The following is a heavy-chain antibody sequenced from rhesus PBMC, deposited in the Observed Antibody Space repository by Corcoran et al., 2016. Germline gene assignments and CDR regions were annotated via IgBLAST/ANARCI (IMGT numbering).Heavy chain of an antibody. J-gene: IGHJ4*01. CDR3: AKYGGGSWTPVFDY. V-gene: IGHV4-80*01. Sequence: QVQLQESGPALVKPSETLSLTCAVSGGSFTTYWWTWIRQSPGKGLDWIGEVNGNTGYSNLNPSLKSRVTISKDASTNQFSLALSSGTAADTAVYYCAKYGGGSWTPVFDYWGQGVLVTVSS. CDR1: GGSFTTYW. D-gene: IGHD6-25*01. CDR2: VNGNTGYS.